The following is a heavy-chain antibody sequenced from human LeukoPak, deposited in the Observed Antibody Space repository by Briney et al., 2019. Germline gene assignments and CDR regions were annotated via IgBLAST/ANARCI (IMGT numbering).Heavy chain of an antibody. D-gene: IGHD6-13*01. CDR3: ARGGTKAAACKRFYYYYYMDV. V-gene: IGHV4-34*01. J-gene: IGHJ6*03. Sequence: SETLSLTCAVYGGSFSGYYWSWIRQPPGKGLEWIGEINHSGSTNYNPSLKSRVTISVDTSKNQFSLKLSSVTAADTAVYYCARGGTKAAACKRFYYYYYMDVWGKGTTVTVSS. CDR1: GGSFSGYY. CDR2: INHSGST.